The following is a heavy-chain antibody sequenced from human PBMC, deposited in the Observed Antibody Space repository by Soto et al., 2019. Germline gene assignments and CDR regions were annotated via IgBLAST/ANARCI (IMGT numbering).Heavy chain of an antibody. CDR1: GFTFSSYT. CDR3: ARDGGQQLVFDY. J-gene: IGHJ4*02. V-gene: IGHV3-48*02. CDR2: ISRSSTTI. D-gene: IGHD6-13*01. Sequence: EVQLVESGGGLVQPGGSLRLSCAASGFTFSSYTMNWVRQAPGKGLEWVSYISRSSTTIYYADSVKGRFTISRDNAENSLYLQMNSLRDEDTAVYYCARDGGQQLVFDYWGQGTLVTVSS.